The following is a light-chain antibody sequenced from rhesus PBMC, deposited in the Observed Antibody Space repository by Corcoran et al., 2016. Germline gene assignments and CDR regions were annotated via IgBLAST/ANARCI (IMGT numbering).Light chain of an antibody. J-gene: IGKJ1*01. V-gene: IGKV3-53*02. CDR3: QKYSRPPWT. CDR2: DTS. Sequence: QVILTQSPATLSLSPGERATLSCRASQSVSSSLAWYQQKPGQAPKLLIYDTSNRATGIPDRFSGSGSGTEFTITISSLEPEDFAVYYCQKYSRPPWTFGQGTKVEIK. CDR1: QSVSSS.